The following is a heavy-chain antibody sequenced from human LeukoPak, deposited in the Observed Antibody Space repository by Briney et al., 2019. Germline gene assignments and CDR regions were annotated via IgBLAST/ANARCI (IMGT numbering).Heavy chain of an antibody. Sequence: PGGSLRLSCAASGFTFSSYSMSWVRQAPGKGLEWVSAISGSGGSTYYADSVKGRFTISRDNSKNTLYLQMNSLRAEDTAVYYCANLYSFPVAPIDYWGQGTLVTVSS. V-gene: IGHV3-23*01. CDR1: GFTFSSYS. CDR3: ANLYSFPVAPIDY. CDR2: ISGSGGST. J-gene: IGHJ4*02. D-gene: IGHD4-11*01.